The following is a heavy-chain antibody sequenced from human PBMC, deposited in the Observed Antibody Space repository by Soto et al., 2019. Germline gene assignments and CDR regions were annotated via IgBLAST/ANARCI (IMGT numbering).Heavy chain of an antibody. CDR1: GFSGSNAG. CDR2: IKSKTDGGTT. CDR3: TTDRGIRGYYYDSSGFAPDFDY. J-gene: IGHJ4*02. Sequence: PGGALRPARAASGFSGSNAGANWFRQAPRHGVEWVGRIKSKTDGGTTDYAAPVKGRFTISRDDSKNTLYLQMNSLKTEDTAVYYCTTDRGIRGYYYDSSGFAPDFDYWGQGT. D-gene: IGHD3-22*01. V-gene: IGHV3-15*07.